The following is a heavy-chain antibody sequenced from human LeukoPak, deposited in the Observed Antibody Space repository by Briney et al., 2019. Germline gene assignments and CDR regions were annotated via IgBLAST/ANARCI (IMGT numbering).Heavy chain of an antibody. CDR2: INHSGST. V-gene: IGHV4-34*01. D-gene: IGHD5-12*01. CDR1: GGSFSGYY. J-gene: IGHJ4*02. CDR3: ARVASWVAKNDY. Sequence: PSETLSLTCAVYGGSFSGYYWSWIRQPPGKGLEWIGEINHSGSTNYNPSLKSRVTISVDTSKNQFSLKLSSVTAADTAVYYCARVASWVAKNDYWGQGTLVTVSS.